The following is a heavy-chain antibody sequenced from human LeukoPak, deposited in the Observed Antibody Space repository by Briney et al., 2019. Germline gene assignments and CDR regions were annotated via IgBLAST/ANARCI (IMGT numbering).Heavy chain of an antibody. J-gene: IGHJ5*02. V-gene: IGHV1-2*02. D-gene: IGHD6-13*01. CDR3: ARGGGRAAAGKSGTWFDP. CDR1: GYTFTGYY. CDR2: INPNSGGT. Sequence: ASVKVSCKASGYTFTGYYMHWVRQAPGQGLEWMGWINPNSGGTNYAQKFQGRVTMTRDTSISTAYMELRRLRSDDTAVYYCARGGGRAAAGKSGTWFDPWGQGTLVTVSS.